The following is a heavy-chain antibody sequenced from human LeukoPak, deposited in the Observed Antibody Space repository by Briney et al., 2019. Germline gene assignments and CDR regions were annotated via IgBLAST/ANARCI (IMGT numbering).Heavy chain of an antibody. D-gene: IGHD1-20*01. J-gene: IGHJ4*02. CDR3: ARLLVYNSGGEAFDH. V-gene: IGHV3-7*01. CDR2: IKQDGSEK. Sequence: PGGSLRLSCAASGFTFSRYWMSWVRQAPGKVLEWVANIKQDGSEKYYVDSVKGRFTISRDNAKNSLYLQMNSLRAEDTAVYYCARLLVYNSGGEAFDHWGQGTLVTVSS. CDR1: GFTFSRYW.